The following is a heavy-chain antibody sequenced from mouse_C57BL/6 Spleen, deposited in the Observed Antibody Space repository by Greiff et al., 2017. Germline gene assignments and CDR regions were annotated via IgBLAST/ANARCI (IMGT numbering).Heavy chain of an antibody. CDR2: ISSGSSTI. CDR1: GFTFSDYG. V-gene: IGHV5-17*01. CDR3: ARGDSSGFSWFAY. Sequence: EVKVEESGGGLVKPGGSLKLSCAASGFTFSDYGMHWVRQAPEKGLEWVAYISSGSSTIYYADTVKGRFTISRDNAKNTLFLQMTSLRSEDTAMYYCARGDSSGFSWFAYWGQGTLVTVSA. J-gene: IGHJ3*01. D-gene: IGHD3-2*02.